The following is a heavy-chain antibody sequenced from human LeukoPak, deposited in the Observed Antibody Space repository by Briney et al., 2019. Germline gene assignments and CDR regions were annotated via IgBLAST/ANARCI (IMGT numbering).Heavy chain of an antibody. V-gene: IGHV4-38-2*02. CDR1: GYSLSSDYY. J-gene: IGHJ4*02. Sequence: SETLSLTCTVPGYSLSSDYYWGWVRQPPGKGLEWIGSFYHGEATYYNPSLRSRVTISEDTCKNQFSPTLTSVTAADTAVYYCARGNYHTSGSHYRLDYWGQGNKVTVSS. CDR3: ARGNYHTSGSHYRLDY. CDR2: FYHGEAT. D-gene: IGHD3-10*01.